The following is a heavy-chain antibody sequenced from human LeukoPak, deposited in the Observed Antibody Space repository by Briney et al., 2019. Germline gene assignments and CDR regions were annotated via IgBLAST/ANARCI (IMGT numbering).Heavy chain of an antibody. V-gene: IGHV4-30-2*01. CDR1: GGSISSGGYY. J-gene: IGHJ4*02. CDR2: IYHSGST. D-gene: IGHD4-23*01. Sequence: PSETLSLTCTVSGGSISSGGYYWGWIRQPPGKGLEWIGYIYHSGSTYYNPSLKSRVTISVDRSKNQFSLKLSSVTAADTAVYYCARRCKSEGGKSDYWGQGTLVTVSS. CDR3: ARRCKSEGGKSDY.